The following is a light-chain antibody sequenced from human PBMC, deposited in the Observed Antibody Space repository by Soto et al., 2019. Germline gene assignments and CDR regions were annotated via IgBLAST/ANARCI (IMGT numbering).Light chain of an antibody. J-gene: IGKJ4*01. V-gene: IGKV3-11*01. CDR2: DAS. CDR1: QSVSSY. Sequence: EIVLTQSPATLSLSPGERATLSCRASQSVSSYLAWYQQKPGQAPRLLIYDASNRATGILARFSGSGSGTDFTLTISSLEPEDFAVYYCQQRSNWPPLTFGGGTKVEI. CDR3: QQRSNWPPLT.